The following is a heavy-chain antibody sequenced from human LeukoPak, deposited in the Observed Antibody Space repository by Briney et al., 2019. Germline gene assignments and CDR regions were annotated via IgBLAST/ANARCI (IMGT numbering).Heavy chain of an antibody. CDR3: ARAPRPPWDDSSGLDY. CDR2: FNPNGGST. V-gene: IGHV1-46*01. J-gene: IGHJ4*02. D-gene: IGHD3-22*01. Sequence: ASVKVSCKASGYTFTNYYMHWVRQAPGQGLEWMGIFNPNGGSTSYAQKFQGRVTMTRDTSTSTVYMDLSSLRSEDTAVYYCARAPRPPWDDSSGLDYWGQGTLVTVSS. CDR1: GYTFTNYY.